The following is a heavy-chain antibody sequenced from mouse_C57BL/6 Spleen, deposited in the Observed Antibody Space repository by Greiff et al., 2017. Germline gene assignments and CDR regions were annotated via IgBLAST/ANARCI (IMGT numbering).Heavy chain of an antibody. D-gene: IGHD1-1*01. J-gene: IGHJ2*01. CDR1: GYAFSSYW. V-gene: IGHV1-80*01. Sequence: QVQLQQSGAELVKPGASVKISCKASGYAFSSYWMNWVKQRPGKGLEWIGQIYPGDGDTNYNGKFKGKATLTADKSSSTAYMQLSSLTSEDSAVDFWARDDITTVVATGFDYWGQGNTLTVSS. CDR2: IYPGDGDT. CDR3: ARDDITTVVATGFDY.